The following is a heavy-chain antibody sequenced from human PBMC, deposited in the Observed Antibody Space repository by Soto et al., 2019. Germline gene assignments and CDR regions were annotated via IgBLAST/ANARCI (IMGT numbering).Heavy chain of an antibody. CDR2: IVPVFGTP. D-gene: IGHD3-22*01. V-gene: IGHV1-69*01. Sequence: VQLMQSGAEVKKPGSSVKVSCKASGGSFPSDTISWVRQAPGQGLEWLGGIVPVFGTPNHAQKFQGRVAISADGSTNTAYMELTSLRPDDTAVYYCTRPSSGYYHDAFDIWGQGTLVTVSS. CDR3: TRPSSGYYHDAFDI. J-gene: IGHJ3*02. CDR1: GGSFPSDT.